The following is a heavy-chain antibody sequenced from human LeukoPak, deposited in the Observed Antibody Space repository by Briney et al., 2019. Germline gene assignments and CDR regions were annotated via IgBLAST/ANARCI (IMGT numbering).Heavy chain of an antibody. V-gene: IGHV3-21*01. CDR1: EFTFSRYT. CDR2: ISSSSRYI. J-gene: IGHJ4*02. Sequence: GGSLRLSCAASEFTFSRYTMNWVRQAPGKGLEWVSCISSSSRYIYYADSVKGRFTISRDSSKNTLYLQMNSLRPEDTAVYYCARARPSMWIDYWGQGTLVTVSS. CDR3: ARARPSMWIDY. D-gene: IGHD5-12*01.